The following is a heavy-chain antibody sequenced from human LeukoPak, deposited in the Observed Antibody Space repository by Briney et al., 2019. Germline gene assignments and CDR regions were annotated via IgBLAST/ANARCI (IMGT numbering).Heavy chain of an antibody. D-gene: IGHD6-13*01. CDR3: ARVIGQQLVLTHYYYYGMDV. J-gene: IGHJ6*02. V-gene: IGHV3-30-3*01. CDR1: GFTFSSYA. CDR2: ISYDGSNK. Sequence: GGSLRLSCAASGFTFSSYAMHWVRRAPGKGLEWVAVISYDGSNKYYADSVKGRFTISRDNSKNTLYLQMNSLRAEDTAVYYCARVIGQQLVLTHYYYYGMDVWGQGTTVTVSS.